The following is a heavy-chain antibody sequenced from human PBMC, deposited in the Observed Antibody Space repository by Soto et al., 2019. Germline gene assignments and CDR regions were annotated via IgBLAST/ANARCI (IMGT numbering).Heavy chain of an antibody. Sequence: GGSLRLSCAASGFTFSSYAMSWVRQAPGKGLEWVSAISGSGGSTYYADSVKGRFTIPRDNSKNTLYLQMNSMRDEDTAVYYCAKDRGDYSNWFDPWGQGTLVTVSS. D-gene: IGHD4-17*01. V-gene: IGHV3-23*01. CDR3: AKDRGDYSNWFDP. J-gene: IGHJ5*02. CDR1: GFTFSSYA. CDR2: ISGSGGST.